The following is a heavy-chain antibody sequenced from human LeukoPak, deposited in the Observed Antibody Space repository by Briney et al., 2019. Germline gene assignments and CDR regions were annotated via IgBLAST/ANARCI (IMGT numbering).Heavy chain of an antibody. V-gene: IGHV3-11*01. CDR3: AKDLSTAAKYYFDY. CDR2: ISSSGSTI. Sequence: GGSLRLSCAASGFTFSDYYMSWIRQAPGKGLEWVSYISSSGSTIYYADSVKGRFTISRDNAKNSLYLQMNSLRAEDTALYYCAKDLSTAAKYYFDYWGQGTLVTVSS. D-gene: IGHD2/OR15-2a*01. CDR1: GFTFSDYY. J-gene: IGHJ4*02.